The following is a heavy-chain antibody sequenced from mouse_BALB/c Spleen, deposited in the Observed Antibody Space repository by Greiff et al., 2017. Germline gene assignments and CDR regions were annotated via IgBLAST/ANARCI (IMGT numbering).Heavy chain of an antibody. Sequence: EVQGVESGGGLVQPGGSRKLSCAASGFTFSSFGMHWVRQAPEKGLEWVAYISSGSSTINYADTVKGRFTISRDNPKNTLFLQMTSLRSEATAMYYCARDYNYWGQGTTLTVAS. J-gene: IGHJ2*01. CDR3: ARDYNY. V-gene: IGHV5-17*02. D-gene: IGHD2-13*01. CDR2: ISSGSSTI. CDR1: GFTFSSFG.